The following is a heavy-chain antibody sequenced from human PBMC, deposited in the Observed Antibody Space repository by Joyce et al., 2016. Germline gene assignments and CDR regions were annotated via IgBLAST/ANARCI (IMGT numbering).Heavy chain of an antibody. CDR2: MNPNTGDT. CDR1: GYTFSSYE. V-gene: IGHV1-8*02. D-gene: IGHD3-10*01. CDR3: ARGGGGMQWFGKSWFDS. J-gene: IGHJ5*01. Sequence: QVQLVQSGAEVRKPGASVKVSCKASGYTFSSYEINWVRQATGQGLEWMGRMNPNTGDTVYAQKFHGRVNMTRNISINTAYMELSSLISDDTAVYYCARGGGGMQWFGKSWFDSWGQGTLVTVSS.